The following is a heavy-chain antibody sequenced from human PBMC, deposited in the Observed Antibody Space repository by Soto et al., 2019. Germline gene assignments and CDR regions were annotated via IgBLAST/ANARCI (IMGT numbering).Heavy chain of an antibody. CDR2: ISYDGSNK. CDR1: GFTFSSYG. V-gene: IGHV3-30*18. CDR3: AKYRVQSVEQLDFDY. Sequence: GGSLRLSCAASGFTFSSYGMHWVRQAPGKGLEWVAVISYDGSNKYYADSVKGRFTISRDNSKNTLYLQMNSLRAEDTAVYYCAKYRVQSVEQLDFDYWGQGTLVTVSS. J-gene: IGHJ4*02. D-gene: IGHD6-6*01.